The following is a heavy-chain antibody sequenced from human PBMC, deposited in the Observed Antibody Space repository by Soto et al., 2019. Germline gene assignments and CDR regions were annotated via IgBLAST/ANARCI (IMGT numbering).Heavy chain of an antibody. Sequence: GASVKVSCKASGFTFTSSAVQWVRQARGQRLEWIGWIVVGSGNTNYAQKFQERVTITRDMSTGTAYMELSSLRSEDTAVYYCAAVSHYYDSSGYYPVGAFDVWGQGTMVTVSS. CDR1: GFTFTSSA. CDR3: AAVSHYYDSSGYYPVGAFDV. CDR2: IVVGSGNT. J-gene: IGHJ3*01. D-gene: IGHD3-22*01. V-gene: IGHV1-58*01.